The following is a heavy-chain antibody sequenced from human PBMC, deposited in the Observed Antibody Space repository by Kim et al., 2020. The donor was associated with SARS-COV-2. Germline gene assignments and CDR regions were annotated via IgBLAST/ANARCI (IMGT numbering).Heavy chain of an antibody. D-gene: IGHD4-4*01. CDR3: ARYYSNYVGYYYYGMDV. J-gene: IGHJ6*02. CDR2: IYYSGST. V-gene: IGHV4-31*03. Sequence: SETLSLTCTVSGGSISSGGYYWSWIRQHPGKGLEWIGYIYYSGSTYYNPSLKSRVTISVDTSKNQFSLKLSSVTAADTAVYYCARYYSNYVGYYYYGMDVWGQGTTVTVSS. CDR1: GGSISSGGYY.